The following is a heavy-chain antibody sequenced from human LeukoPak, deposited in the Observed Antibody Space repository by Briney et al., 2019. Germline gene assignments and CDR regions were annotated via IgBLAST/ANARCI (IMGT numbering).Heavy chain of an antibody. J-gene: IGHJ3*02. CDR2: IYYDGST. Sequence: SETLSLTCTVSGGSISSYYWNWIRQPPGKGLEWIGYIYYDGSTNYNPSLKSRVTISLDTSKNQFSLKLNSVTAADTAVYYCARDRGEYSSLGRAFDIWGQGTMVTVSS. V-gene: IGHV4-59*01. CDR3: ARDRGEYSSLGRAFDI. CDR1: GGSISSYY. D-gene: IGHD6-6*01.